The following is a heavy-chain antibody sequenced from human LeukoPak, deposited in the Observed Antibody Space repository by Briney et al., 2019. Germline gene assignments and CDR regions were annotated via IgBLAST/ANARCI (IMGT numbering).Heavy chain of an antibody. V-gene: IGHV4-59*01. J-gene: IGHJ4*02. CDR2: IYYSGST. D-gene: IGHD2-2*01. Sequence: SETLSLTRTVSGGSISSYYWSWIRQPPGKGLEWIGYIYYSGSTNYNPSLKSRVTISVDTSKNQFSLKLSSVTAADTAVYYCARGDCSSTSCFDYWGQGTLVTVSS. CDR1: GGSISSYY. CDR3: ARGDCSSTSCFDY.